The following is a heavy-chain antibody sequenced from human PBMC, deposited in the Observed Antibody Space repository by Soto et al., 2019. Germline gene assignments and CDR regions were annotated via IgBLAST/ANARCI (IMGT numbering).Heavy chain of an antibody. D-gene: IGHD4-4*01. CDR3: ASRGNYPVYGYYYYGMDV. V-gene: IGHV4-61*01. Sequence: SETLSLTCTVSGGSVSSGSYYWSWIRQPPGKGLEWIGYIYYSGSTNYNPSLKSRVTISVDTSRNQFSLKLSSVTAADTAVYYCASRGNYPVYGYYYYGMDVWGQGTTVTVSS. CDR2: IYYSGST. J-gene: IGHJ6*02. CDR1: GGSVSSGSYY.